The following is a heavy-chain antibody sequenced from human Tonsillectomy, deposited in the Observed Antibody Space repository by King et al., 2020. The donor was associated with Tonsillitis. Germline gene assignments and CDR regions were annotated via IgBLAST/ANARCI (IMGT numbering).Heavy chain of an antibody. V-gene: IGHV4-59*08. Sequence: QLQESGPGLVKPSETLSLTCTVSGGSISSYYWSWIRQPPGKGLEWIGYIYYSGSTNYNPSLKSRVTISVDTSKNQYSLKMSSVTAADTAVYYCARHAEYCRARRCSYDAFYIWGQGTMVTLSS. J-gene: IGHJ3*02. CDR2: IYYSGST. CDR3: ARHAEYCRARRCSYDAFYI. CDR1: GGSISSYY. D-gene: IGHD2/OR15-2a*01.